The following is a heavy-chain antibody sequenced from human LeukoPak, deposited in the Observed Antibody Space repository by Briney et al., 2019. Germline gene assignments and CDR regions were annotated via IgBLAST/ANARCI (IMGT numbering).Heavy chain of an antibody. CDR3: ARVEEAGAYFDY. Sequence: SETLSLTCGVYGGSFSGYYWTWIRQPPGKGLEWIGEINHSGITNYNPSLKSRVTISIDTSKSQFSLKLNSVTAADTAVYYCARVEEAGAYFDYWGQGTLVTVSS. D-gene: IGHD1-26*01. CDR1: GGSFSGYY. J-gene: IGHJ4*02. CDR2: INHSGIT. V-gene: IGHV4-34*01.